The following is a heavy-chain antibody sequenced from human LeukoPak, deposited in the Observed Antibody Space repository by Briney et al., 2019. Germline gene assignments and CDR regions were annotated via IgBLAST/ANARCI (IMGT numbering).Heavy chain of an antibody. J-gene: IGHJ4*02. CDR2: ISSSSSYT. Sequence: GGSLRLSCAASGFIFSDYYMSWIRQAPGKGLEWVSYISSSSSYTNYADSVKGRFTISRDNAKNSLYLQMSSLRAEDTAVYYCARGSPGGSTSCYADYWGQGTLVTVSS. CDR3: ARGSPGGSTSCYADY. D-gene: IGHD2-2*01. CDR1: GFIFSDYY. V-gene: IGHV3-11*06.